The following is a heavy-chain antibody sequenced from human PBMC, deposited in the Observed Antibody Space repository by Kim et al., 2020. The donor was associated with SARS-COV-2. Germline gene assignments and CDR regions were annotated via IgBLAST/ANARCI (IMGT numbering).Heavy chain of an antibody. D-gene: IGHD2-15*01. Sequence: STNYNPSLKSRVTISVDTSKNQFSLKLSSVTAADTAVYYCARRIYHAFDIWGQGTMVTVSS. CDR2: ST. CDR3: ARRIYHAFDI. V-gene: IGHV4-34*01. J-gene: IGHJ3*02.